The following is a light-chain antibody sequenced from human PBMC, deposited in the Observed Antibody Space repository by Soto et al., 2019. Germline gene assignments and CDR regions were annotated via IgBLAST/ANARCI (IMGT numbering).Light chain of an antibody. CDR3: QQYNSYST. CDR2: KAS. CDR1: QSISSY. Sequence: DIQMTQSPSSLSASVGDRVTITCRASQSISSYLNWYQQKPGKAPKPLIYKASTLTSGVPSRFSGSGSGTEFPLTISSLQPDDFGTYYCQQYNSYSTFGQGTKVDIK. J-gene: IGKJ1*01. V-gene: IGKV1-5*03.